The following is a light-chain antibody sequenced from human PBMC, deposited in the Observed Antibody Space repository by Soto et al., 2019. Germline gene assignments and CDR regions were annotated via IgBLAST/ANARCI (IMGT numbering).Light chain of an antibody. V-gene: IGLV2-14*03. CDR1: SSDVGGYNY. CDR3: SSYTRSSTRV. J-gene: IGLJ1*01. CDR2: DVS. Sequence: QSALTQPASVSGSPGQSITISCTGTSSDVGGYNYVSWYQQHPDKAPKLMIYDVSNRPSGVSNRFSGYKSGNTASLTSSGLQADDEAAYYCSSYTRSSTRVFGTGTKLTV.